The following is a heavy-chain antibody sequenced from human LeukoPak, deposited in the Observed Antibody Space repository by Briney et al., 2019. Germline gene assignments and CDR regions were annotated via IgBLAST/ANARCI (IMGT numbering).Heavy chain of an antibody. CDR3: ARGQVPAARGYNWFDP. J-gene: IGHJ5*02. Sequence: SETLSLTCAVYGWSFKDYYWNWVPEPPGKGLEWVGEINARGDTNFHPSLKSRVTISVDTSKSQFSLTLTSMIAADTAVYYCARGQVPAARGYNWFDPWGGGTLVTVSS. CDR2: INARGDT. CDR1: GWSFKDYY. V-gene: IGHV4-34*01. D-gene: IGHD2-2*01.